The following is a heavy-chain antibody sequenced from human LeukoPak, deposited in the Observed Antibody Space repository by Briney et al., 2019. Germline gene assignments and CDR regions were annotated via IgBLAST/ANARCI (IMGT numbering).Heavy chain of an antibody. CDR3: ARDVDLYYFDSSGRNGFAY. CDR1: GFTFSTYA. J-gene: IGHJ4*02. V-gene: IGHV3-30-3*01. CDR2: ISYDGSNK. Sequence: GGSLRLSCAASGFTFSTYALHWVRQALGRGLEWVAGISYDGSNKYYADSVKGRFTISRDNSKNTLYLQMNSLRAEDTAVYYCARDVDLYYFDSSGRNGFAYWGQGTLVTVSS. D-gene: IGHD3-22*01.